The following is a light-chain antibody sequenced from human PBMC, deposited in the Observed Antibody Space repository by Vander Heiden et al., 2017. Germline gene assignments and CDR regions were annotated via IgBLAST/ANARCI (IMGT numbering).Light chain of an antibody. CDR2: AAS. J-gene: IGKJ4*01. Sequence: DIQVTQSPSSLSASVGDRVTITCRASQSISNSLHWYRQKPGKAPKLLIFAASTLRSGVPLRFSGSGSGTDFTLTISNLQPEDSATYYCQQSDSLPLTFGCGTKVEVK. CDR3: QQSDSLPLT. CDR1: QSISNS. V-gene: IGKV1-39*01.